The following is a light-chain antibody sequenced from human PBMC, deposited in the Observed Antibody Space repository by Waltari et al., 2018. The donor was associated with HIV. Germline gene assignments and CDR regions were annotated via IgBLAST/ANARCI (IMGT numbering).Light chain of an antibody. CDR3: QQRSKWPPS. J-gene: IGKJ3*01. CDR2: DAS. CDR1: QTINNY. V-gene: IGKV3-11*01. Sequence: EIVLTQSPDTLSLSPGERATLSCRASQTINNYLAWYQQKPGQAPRLLVYDASNRATGIPARFSGSRSGTDFTLTISSLEPEDFAVYYCQQRSKWPPSFGPGTKVEIK.